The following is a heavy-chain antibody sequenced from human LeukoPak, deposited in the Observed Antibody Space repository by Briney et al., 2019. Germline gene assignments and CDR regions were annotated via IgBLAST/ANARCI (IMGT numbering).Heavy chain of an antibody. Sequence: KPSETLSLTCAVYGGSFSGYYWSWIRQPPGKGLEWIGEINHSGSTHYNPSPKSRVTISVDTSKNQFSLKLTSVTAADTAVYYCARLEVLLYYYYYIDVWDRGTTVTVSS. V-gene: IGHV4-34*01. CDR3: ARLEVLLYYYYYIDV. CDR2: INHSGST. J-gene: IGHJ6*03. CDR1: GGSFSGYY. D-gene: IGHD3-10*01.